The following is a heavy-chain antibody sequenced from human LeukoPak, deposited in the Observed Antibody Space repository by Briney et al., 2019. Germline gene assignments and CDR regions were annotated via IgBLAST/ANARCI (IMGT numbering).Heavy chain of an antibody. D-gene: IGHD3-3*01. CDR2: IYVSGTS. V-gene: IGHV4-4*07. J-gene: IGHJ2*01. CDR3: ARHGITIFGVVYFDL. CDR1: GASISSYY. Sequence: SETLSLTCTVSGASISSYYWSWIRQPAGKGLEWIGRIYVSGTSVYNPSLKSRVSMSVDTSKNQLSLKLSSVTAADTAVYYCARHGITIFGVVYFDLWGRGPLVTVSS.